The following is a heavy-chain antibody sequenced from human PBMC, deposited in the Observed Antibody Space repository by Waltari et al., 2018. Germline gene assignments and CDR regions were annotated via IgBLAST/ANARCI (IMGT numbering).Heavy chain of an antibody. Sequence: EVQLVESGGGLVQPGGSLRLSCAASGFTFSSYEMNWVRQAPGKGLEWVSYISSRGSTIYYADSVKGRFTISRDNAKNSLYLQMNSLRAEDTAVYYCARGRCSGGSCYSDYYYYGMDVWGQGTTVTVSS. CDR3: ARGRCSGGSCYSDYYYYGMDV. CDR2: ISSRGSTI. V-gene: IGHV3-48*03. J-gene: IGHJ6*02. D-gene: IGHD2-15*01. CDR1: GFTFSSYE.